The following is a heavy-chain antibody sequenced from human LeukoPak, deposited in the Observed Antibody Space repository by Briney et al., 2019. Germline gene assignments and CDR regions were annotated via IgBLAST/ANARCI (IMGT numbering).Heavy chain of an antibody. CDR3: ARGGGLDV. CDR2: INHNGNVN. V-gene: IGHV3-7*03. Sequence: GGSLRLSCAASGFTFSSYWMNWARQAPGKGLEWVASINHNGNVNYYVDSVKGRFTISRNNAKNSLYLQMSNLRAEDTAVYFCARGGGLDVWGQGATVTVSS. J-gene: IGHJ6*02. CDR1: GFTFSSYW. D-gene: IGHD3-16*01.